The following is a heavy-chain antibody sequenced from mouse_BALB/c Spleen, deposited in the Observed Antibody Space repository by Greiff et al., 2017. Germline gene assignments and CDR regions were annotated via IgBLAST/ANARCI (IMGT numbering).Heavy chain of an antibody. CDR3: ARRGGLYAMDY. D-gene: IGHD3-3*01. J-gene: IGHJ4*01. Sequence: QVQLQQSGAELMKPGASVKISCKATGYTFSSYWIEWVKQRPGHGLEWIGEILPGSGSTNYNEKFKGKATFTADTPSNTAYMQLSSLTSEDSAVYYCARRGGLYAMDYWGQGTSVTVSS. CDR2: ILPGSGST. CDR1: GYTFSSYW. V-gene: IGHV1-9*01.